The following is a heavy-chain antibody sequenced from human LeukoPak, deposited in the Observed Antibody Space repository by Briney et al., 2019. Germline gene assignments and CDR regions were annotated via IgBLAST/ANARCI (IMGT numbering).Heavy chain of an antibody. V-gene: IGHV4-39*07. CDR1: GGSISSSSYY. Sequence: SETLSLTRTVSGGSISSSSYYWGWIRQPPGKGLEWIGSIYYSGSTYYNPSLKSRVTISVDTSKNQFSLKLSSVTAADTAVYYCARDPPEDWGQGTLVTVSS. J-gene: IGHJ4*02. CDR3: ARDPPED. CDR2: IYYSGST.